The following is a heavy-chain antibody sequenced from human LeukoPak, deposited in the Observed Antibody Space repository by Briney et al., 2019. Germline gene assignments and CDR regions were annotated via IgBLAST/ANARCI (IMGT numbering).Heavy chain of an antibody. D-gene: IGHD6-25*01. CDR1: GFSFSGYG. CDR3: ARDKGSVDI. Sequence: GGSLRLSCAAPGFSFSGYGMHWVRQAPAKGLEWVAYIQHDGSNQQYADSVKGRFSISRDSSKNMLYLQMNSLRAEDTAVYYCARDKGSVDIWGQGTMVTVSS. V-gene: IGHV3-30*02. CDR2: IQHDGSNQ. J-gene: IGHJ3*02.